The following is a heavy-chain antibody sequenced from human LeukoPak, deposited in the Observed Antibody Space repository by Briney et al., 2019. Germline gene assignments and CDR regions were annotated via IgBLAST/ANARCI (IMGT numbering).Heavy chain of an antibody. CDR3: ARDRSYYSDTGADY. V-gene: IGHV4-61*02. CDR1: GGSINRGTHY. CDR2: VYATGNT. Sequence: SETLSLTCTVSGGSINRGTHYWSWVRQPAGKGLEWIGRVYATGNTNYNPSLWSRLSISIDTSRNQFSLRLSYVTAADTAIYYCARDRSYYSDTGADYWGQGIMVIVSS. D-gene: IGHD3-22*01. J-gene: IGHJ4*02.